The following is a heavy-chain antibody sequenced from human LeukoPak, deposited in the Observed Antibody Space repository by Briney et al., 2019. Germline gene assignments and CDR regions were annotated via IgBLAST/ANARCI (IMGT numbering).Heavy chain of an antibody. CDR3: ARGGIAAAPNLFDY. Sequence: GGSLRLSCAASGFTSSSYSMNWVRQAPGKGLEWVSYISSSSSTIYYADSVKGRFTISRDNAKNSLYLQMNSLRAEDTAVYHCARGGIAAAPNLFDYWGQGTLVTVSS. CDR2: ISSSSSTI. J-gene: IGHJ4*02. CDR1: GFTSSSYS. D-gene: IGHD6-13*01. V-gene: IGHV3-48*01.